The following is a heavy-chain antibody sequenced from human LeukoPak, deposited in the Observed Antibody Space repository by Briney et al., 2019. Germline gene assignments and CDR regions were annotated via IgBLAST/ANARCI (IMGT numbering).Heavy chain of an antibody. V-gene: IGHV3-23*01. CDR2: ISGSGGST. D-gene: IGHD6-13*01. CDR1: GFTFSSYS. Sequence: GGSLRLSCAASGFTFSSYSMNWVRQAPGKGLEWVSAISGSGGSTYYADSVKGRFTISRDNSKNTLYLQMNSLRAEDTAVYYCAKDLFSSSSWYFDYWGQGTLVTVSS. J-gene: IGHJ4*02. CDR3: AKDLFSSSSWYFDY.